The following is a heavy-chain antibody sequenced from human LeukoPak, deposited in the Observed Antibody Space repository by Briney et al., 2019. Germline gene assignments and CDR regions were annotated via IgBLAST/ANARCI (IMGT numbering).Heavy chain of an antibody. CDR3: ARGVPAAMIGDAFDI. J-gene: IGHJ3*02. V-gene: IGHV4-34*01. CDR1: GGSFSGYY. CDR2: INHSGST. Sequence: SETLSLTCAVYGGSFSGYYWSWIRQPPGKGLEWIGEINHSGSTNYNPSLKSRVTISVDTSKNQFSLKLSSVTAADTAVYYCARGVPAAMIGDAFDIRGQGTMVTVSS. D-gene: IGHD2-2*01.